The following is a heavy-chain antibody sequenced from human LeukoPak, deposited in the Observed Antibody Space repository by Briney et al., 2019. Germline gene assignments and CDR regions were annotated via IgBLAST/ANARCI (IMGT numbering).Heavy chain of an antibody. Sequence: GGSLRLSCAASGFTFSSYAMSWVRQAPGKGLEWVSAISGSGGSTYYADSVKGRFTISRDNSKNTLYLQMNSLRAEDTAVYYCAKSYQLLPYYYYYYMDVWGKGTTVTVSS. D-gene: IGHD2-2*01. J-gene: IGHJ6*03. CDR2: ISGSGGST. CDR1: GFTFSSYA. CDR3: AKSYQLLPYYYYYYMDV. V-gene: IGHV3-23*01.